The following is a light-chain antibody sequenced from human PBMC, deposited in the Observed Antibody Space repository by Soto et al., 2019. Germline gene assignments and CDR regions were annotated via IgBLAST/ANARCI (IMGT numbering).Light chain of an antibody. Sequence: QPVLTQPASVSGSPGQSITISCTGTSSDVGGYNYVSWYQHLPGKAPKLMIYDVSNRPSGVSNRFSGSKSGNTASLTISGLQAEDEADYYCSSHTSSSTPVVFGGGTKLTVL. V-gene: IGLV2-14*03. CDR3: SSHTSSSTPVV. CDR1: SSDVGGYNY. J-gene: IGLJ2*01. CDR2: DVS.